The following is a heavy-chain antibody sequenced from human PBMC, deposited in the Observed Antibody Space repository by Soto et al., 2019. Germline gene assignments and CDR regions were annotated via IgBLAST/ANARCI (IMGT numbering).Heavy chain of an antibody. D-gene: IGHD3-10*01. CDR2: ISGSGGST. Sequence: GGSLRLSCAASGFTFSSYAMSWVRQAPGKGLEWVSAISGSGGSTYYADSVKGRFTISRDNSKNTLYLQMNSLRAEDTAVYYCAKYGSGSYYAPWYYYYYMDVWGKGTTVTVSS. V-gene: IGHV3-23*01. J-gene: IGHJ6*03. CDR1: GFTFSSYA. CDR3: AKYGSGSYYAPWYYYYYMDV.